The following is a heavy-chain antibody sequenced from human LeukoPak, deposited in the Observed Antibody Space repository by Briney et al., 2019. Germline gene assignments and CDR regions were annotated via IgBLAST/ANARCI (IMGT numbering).Heavy chain of an antibody. V-gene: IGHV3-30*03. CDR1: GFTFSSYG. Sequence: GGSLRLSCAASGFTFSSYGMHWVRQAPGKGLEGVAVLSYYGSNEYYADSVKGRFTISRDNSKNTLYLQMNSLRPEDTAVYYCARDSKITFGGVIAFYGMDVWGQGTTVTVSS. J-gene: IGHJ6*02. CDR2: LSYYGSNE. CDR3: ARDSKITFGGVIAFYGMDV. D-gene: IGHD3-16*02.